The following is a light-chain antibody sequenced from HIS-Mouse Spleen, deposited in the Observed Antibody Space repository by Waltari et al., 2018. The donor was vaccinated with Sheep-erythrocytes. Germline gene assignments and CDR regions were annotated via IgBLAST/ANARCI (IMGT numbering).Light chain of an antibody. CDR2: EGI. CDR3: NSRDSSGNHLGVV. CDR1: SRDGGRYTL. Sequence: QSALTQPASVSGSPGQSITISCTGTSRDGGRYTLVSLYQQHPGKAPKLIIYEGIKRPSGVSNRFSGSKSGNTASLTISGAQAEDEADFYCNSRDSSGNHLGVVFGGGTKLTVL. J-gene: IGLJ2*01. V-gene: IGLV2-14*02.